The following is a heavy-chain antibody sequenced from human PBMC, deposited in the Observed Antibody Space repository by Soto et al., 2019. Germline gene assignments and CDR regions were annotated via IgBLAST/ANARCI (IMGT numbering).Heavy chain of an antibody. D-gene: IGHD2-2*01. V-gene: IGHV4-61*01. CDR2: IYYSGST. J-gene: IGHJ5*02. CDR1: GGSVSSGSYY. CDR3: ASRYCSSTSCYFNWFDP. Sequence: SETLSLTCTVSGGSVSSGSYYWSWIRQPPGKGLEWIGYIYYSGSTNYNPSLKSRVTISVDTSRNQFSLKLSSVTAADTAVYYCASRYCSSTSCYFNWFDPWGQGTLVTVSS.